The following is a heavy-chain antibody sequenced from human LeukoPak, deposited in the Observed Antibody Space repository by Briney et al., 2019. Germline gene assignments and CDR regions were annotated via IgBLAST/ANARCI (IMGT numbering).Heavy chain of an antibody. CDR2: ISGSGGST. CDR1: GFTFSSYA. CDR3: AKGRYSSGEGEDYFDY. V-gene: IGHV3-23*01. D-gene: IGHD6-19*01. J-gene: IGHJ4*02. Sequence: GGSLRLSCAASGFTFSSYAMSWVRQAPGKGLEWVSAISGSGGSTYYADSVKGRFTISRDNSKNTLYLQMNSLRAEDTAVYYCAKGRYSSGEGEDYFDYWGQGTPVTVSS.